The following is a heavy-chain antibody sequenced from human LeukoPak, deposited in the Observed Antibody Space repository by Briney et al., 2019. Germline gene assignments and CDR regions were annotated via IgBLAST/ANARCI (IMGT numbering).Heavy chain of an antibody. J-gene: IGHJ4*02. CDR1: AFPFSSYG. D-gene: IGHD6-19*01. CDR2: IWHDGSHK. V-gene: IGHV3-33*01. Sequence: HPGGSLRLSCAASAFPFSSYGMHWVRQAPGKGLEWVAVIWHDGSHKYYADSVKGRFTISRDNSKNTLYLQMNSLRAEDTAIYYCASGGYSSGWYLDYWGQGTLVTVSS. CDR3: ASGGYSSGWYLDY.